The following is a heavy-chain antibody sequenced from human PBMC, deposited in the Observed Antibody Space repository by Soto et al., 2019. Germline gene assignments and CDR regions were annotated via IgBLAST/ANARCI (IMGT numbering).Heavy chain of an antibody. D-gene: IGHD3-9*01. J-gene: IGHJ6*03. Sequence: GESLKISCAASGFTFSSYGMHWVRQAPGKGLEWVAVISYDGSNKYNADSVKGRFTISRDNSKNTLYLQMNSLRAEDTAVYYCANSDYDILTGFPNYYYYYMDVWGKGTTVTVSS. CDR1: GFTFSSYG. CDR2: ISYDGSNK. CDR3: ANSDYDILTGFPNYYYYYMDV. V-gene: IGHV3-30*18.